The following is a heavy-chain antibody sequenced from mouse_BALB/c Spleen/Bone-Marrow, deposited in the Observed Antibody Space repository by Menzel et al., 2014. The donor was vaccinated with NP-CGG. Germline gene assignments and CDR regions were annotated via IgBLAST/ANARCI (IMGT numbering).Heavy chain of an antibody. Sequence: EVQLQQSGAELVKPGASVKLSCTTSGFNIKDTYMHWMKLRPEQGLEWIGRIVPANGNTKYAPKFQGKATITADTSSNTAYLQLSSLTSEDTAVYFCASYDYGYYFDYWGQGTTLTVSS. J-gene: IGHJ2*01. CDR2: IVPANGNT. CDR3: ASYDYGYYFDY. CDR1: GFNIKDTY. D-gene: IGHD2-4*01. V-gene: IGHV14-3*02.